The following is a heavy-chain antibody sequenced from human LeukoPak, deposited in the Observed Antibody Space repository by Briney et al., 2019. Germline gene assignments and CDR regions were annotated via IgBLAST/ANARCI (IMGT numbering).Heavy chain of an antibody. Sequence: GGSLRLSCGASGFTFSSYWMSWVRQAPGKGLEWVANIKYEGSEKYYVDSVKGRFTISRDNAKNSLYLQMNSLRAEDTAVYYCARERYKGFDYWGQGTLVTVSS. D-gene: IGHD1-1*01. CDR2: IKYEGSEK. V-gene: IGHV3-7*01. CDR3: ARERYKGFDY. J-gene: IGHJ4*02. CDR1: GFTFSSYW.